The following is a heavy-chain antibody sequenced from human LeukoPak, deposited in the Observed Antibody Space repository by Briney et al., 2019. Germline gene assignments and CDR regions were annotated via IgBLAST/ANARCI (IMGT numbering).Heavy chain of an antibody. J-gene: IGHJ4*02. CDR3: ARDREYSIDY. CDR1: GFTFDDYA. V-gene: IGHV3-9*01. Sequence: GGSLRLSCAASGFTFDDYAMHWVRQAPGKGLEWVSGISWNSGSIGYADSVKGRFTISRDNAKNTLYLQMNSLRAEDTAVYYCARDREYSIDYWGQGTLVTVSS. CDR2: ISWNSGSI. D-gene: IGHD6-6*01.